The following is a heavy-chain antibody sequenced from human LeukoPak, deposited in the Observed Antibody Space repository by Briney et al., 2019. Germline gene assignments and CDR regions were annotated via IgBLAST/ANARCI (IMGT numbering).Heavy chain of an antibody. CDR2: IKSKTDGGTT. D-gene: IGHD2-2*01. J-gene: IGHJ4*02. CDR3: TTGYCSRTSCYYFGY. Sequence: GGSLRLSCAASGFTFSNTWMNWVRQAPGKGLEGVGRIKSKTDGGTTDYAAPVKGRFTISRDDSKNTLYLQMNSLKTEDTAVYYCTTGYCSRTSCYYFGYWGQGTLVTVSS. V-gene: IGHV3-15*01. CDR1: GFTFSNTW.